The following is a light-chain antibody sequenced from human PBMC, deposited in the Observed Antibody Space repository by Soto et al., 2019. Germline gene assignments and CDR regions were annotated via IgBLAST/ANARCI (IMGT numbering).Light chain of an antibody. Sequence: EIVLTQSPATLSLSPGERATLSCGASQTVNSRYFGWYQQKPGLAPRLLIYDASTRATGIPDRFSGRGSGTDFTLTISRLEPEDFAVYFCQQYSSSPYTFGQGTKVEIK. J-gene: IGKJ2*01. CDR2: DAS. CDR1: QTVNSRY. CDR3: QQYSSSPYT. V-gene: IGKV3D-20*01.